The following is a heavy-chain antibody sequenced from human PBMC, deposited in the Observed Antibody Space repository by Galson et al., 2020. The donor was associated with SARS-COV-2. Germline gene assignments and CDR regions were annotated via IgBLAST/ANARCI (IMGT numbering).Heavy chain of an antibody. J-gene: IGHJ3*02. D-gene: IGHD2-2*01. CDR2: IYYSGST. V-gene: IGHV4-59*01. Sequence: SETLSLTCTVSGGSNSSYYWSWIRQPPGKGLEWIGYIYYSGSTNYNPSLKSRVTISVDTSKNQFSLKLSSVTAADTAVYYCARGSRYQLLFFDAFDIWGQGTMVTVSS. CDR3: ARGSRYQLLFFDAFDI. CDR1: GGSNSSYY.